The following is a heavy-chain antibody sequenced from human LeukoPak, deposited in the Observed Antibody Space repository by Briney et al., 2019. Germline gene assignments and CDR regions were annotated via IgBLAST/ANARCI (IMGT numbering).Heavy chain of an antibody. Sequence: SETLSLTCAVSGYSISSGYYWGWIRQPPGKGLERIGSSYHSGSTYYNPSLKSRVTKSVDTSKNQFSLKLSSVTAADTAVYYCAGQYYYGSGSYYPFDYWGQGTLVTVSS. D-gene: IGHD3-10*01. CDR3: AGQYYYGSGSYYPFDY. V-gene: IGHV4-38-2*01. J-gene: IGHJ4*02. CDR1: GYSISSGYY. CDR2: SYHSGST.